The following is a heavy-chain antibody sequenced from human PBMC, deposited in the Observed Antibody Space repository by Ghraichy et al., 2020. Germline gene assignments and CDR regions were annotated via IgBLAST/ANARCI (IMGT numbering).Heavy chain of an antibody. CDR2: ISSSSSYI. CDR1: GFTFSSYS. D-gene: IGHD3-22*01. V-gene: IGHV3-21*01. CDR3: ARGVVIRNYFDY. J-gene: IGHJ4*02. Sequence: LSLTCAASGFTFSSYSMNWVRQAPGKGLEWVSSISSSSSYIYYADSVKGRFTISRDNAKNSLYLQMNSLRAEDTAVYYCARGVVIRNYFDYWGQGTLVTVSS.